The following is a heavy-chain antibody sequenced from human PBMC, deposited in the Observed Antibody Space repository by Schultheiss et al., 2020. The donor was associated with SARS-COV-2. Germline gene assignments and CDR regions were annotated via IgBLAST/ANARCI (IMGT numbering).Heavy chain of an antibody. J-gene: IGHJ4*02. D-gene: IGHD5-24*01. CDR1: SGSLIPYY. CDR2: ISYTGSP. CDR3: ARATRVESLFSVRGGSFDF. Sequence: SETLSLTCTVSSGSLIPYYWTWIRQPPGKGLEWIGYISYTGSPSYNPSLKSRVTFSLDTSKKQFSLRLNSVTAADTAVYFCARATRVESLFSVRGGSFDFWGRGAQVTVSS. V-gene: IGHV4-59*01.